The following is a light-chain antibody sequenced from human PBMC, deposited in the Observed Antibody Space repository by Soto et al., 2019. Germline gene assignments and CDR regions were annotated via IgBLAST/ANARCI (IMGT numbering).Light chain of an antibody. Sequence: DFVMTQSLDSLAVSLGERATINCRSSQSVLYSSNNKNYLAWYQQKAGQPPKLLIYWASTRESGVPDRFSGSGSGTDFNLTISSLQAEDVAVYYCQQYYSTPRTFGQGTKLEIK. CDR3: QQYYSTPRT. J-gene: IGKJ2*01. CDR1: QSVLYSSNNKNY. V-gene: IGKV4-1*01. CDR2: WAS.